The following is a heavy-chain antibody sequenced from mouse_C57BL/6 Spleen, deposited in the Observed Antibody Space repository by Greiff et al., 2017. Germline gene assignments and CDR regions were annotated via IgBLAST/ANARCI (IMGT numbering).Heavy chain of an antibody. J-gene: IGHJ2*01. D-gene: IGHD1-1*01. CDR1: GYTFTSYW. CDR2: IDPSDSYT. CDR3: IYGSSYDYFDY. Sequence: QVQLQQPGAELVKPGASVKLSCKASGYTFTSYWMQWVKQRPGQGLEWIGEIDPSDSYTNYNQKFKGKATLTVDTSSSTAYMQLSSLTSEDSAVYYCIYGSSYDYFDYWGQGTTLTVSS. V-gene: IGHV1-50*01.